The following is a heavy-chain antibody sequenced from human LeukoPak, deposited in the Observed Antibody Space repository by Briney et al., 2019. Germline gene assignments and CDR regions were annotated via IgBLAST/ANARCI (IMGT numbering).Heavy chain of an antibody. CDR3: AKDFLTTMVRGVTYGFDI. D-gene: IGHD3-10*01. CDR2: ISYDGSNK. V-gene: IGHV3-30*18. CDR1: GFTFSRHG. J-gene: IGHJ3*02. Sequence: GGSLRLSCAASGFTFSRHGMHWVRQAPGKGLEWVAVISYDGSNKYYADSVKGRFTISRDNSKNTLDLQMNSLRVEDTAVYYCAKDFLTTMVRGVTYGFDIWDQGTMVTVSS.